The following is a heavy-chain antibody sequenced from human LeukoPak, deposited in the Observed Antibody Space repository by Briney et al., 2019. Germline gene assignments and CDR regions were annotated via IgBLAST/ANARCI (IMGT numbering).Heavy chain of an antibody. V-gene: IGHV3-23*01. CDR1: GLTFSNFA. CDR3: AKLAVYDILTGYYKNWIDP. CDR2: VSGSGDTT. J-gene: IGHJ5*02. D-gene: IGHD3-9*01. Sequence: GGSLRLSCAASGLTFSNFAMTWVRQAPGKGLEWVSGVSGSGDTTYYADSVRGRFTISRENSKNILYLQMNSLRAEDTALYFCAKLAVYDILTGYYKNWIDPWGQGTLVSVSS.